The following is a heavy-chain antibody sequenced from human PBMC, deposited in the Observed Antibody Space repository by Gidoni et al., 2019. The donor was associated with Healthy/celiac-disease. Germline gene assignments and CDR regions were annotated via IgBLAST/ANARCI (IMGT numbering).Heavy chain of an antibody. CDR2: IYYSGST. J-gene: IGHJ6*03. Sequence: QVQLQESGPGLLKPSQTLSLTCTVSGGSTSSGGYYWSWIRPHPGKGLEWIGYIYYSGSTYYNPSLKSRVTISVDTSKNQFSLKLSSVTAADTAVYYCARESTGDDYYYYMDVWGKGTTVTVSS. V-gene: IGHV4-31*03. CDR1: GGSTSSGGYY. D-gene: IGHD7-27*01. CDR3: ARESTGDDYYYYMDV.